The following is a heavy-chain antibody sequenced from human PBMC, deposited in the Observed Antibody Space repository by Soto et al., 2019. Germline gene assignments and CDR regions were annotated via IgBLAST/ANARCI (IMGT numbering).Heavy chain of an antibody. J-gene: IGHJ4*02. CDR3: ARDRWLAQLGIDY. V-gene: IGHV1-46*01. D-gene: IGHD6-19*01. CDR2: INPGGGST. Sequence: APVKVSWKAPGYTFASHHCDWVRQAPGQGLEWMGKINPGGGSTTNAQKFQGRVTMTRDTSTSTVYMELRSLRSDDTAVYYCARDRWLAQLGIDYWGQGTLVTVSS. CDR1: GYTFASHH.